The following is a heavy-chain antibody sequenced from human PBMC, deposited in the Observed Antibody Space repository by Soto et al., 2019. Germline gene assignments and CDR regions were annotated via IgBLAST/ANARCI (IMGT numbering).Heavy chain of an antibody. CDR3: AKNQGVELVPLATVDWFDP. CDR1: GYTFTGYY. V-gene: IGHV1-2*02. D-gene: IGHD1-26*01. CDR2: INPNSGGT. J-gene: IGHJ5*02. Sequence: ASVKVSCKASGYTFTGYYMHWVRQAPGQGLEWMGWINPNSGGTNYAQKFQGRVTMTKNTVYLELNNLRAEDTAVYHCAKNQGVELVPLATVDWFDPWGQGSVVTVSS.